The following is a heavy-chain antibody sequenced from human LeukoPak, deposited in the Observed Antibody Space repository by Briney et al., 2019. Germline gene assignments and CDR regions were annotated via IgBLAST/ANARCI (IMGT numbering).Heavy chain of an antibody. CDR1: GYTFTSYD. J-gene: IGHJ5*02. V-gene: IGHV1-8*01. D-gene: IGHD3-22*01. Sequence: GASVTVSCKASGYTFTSYDINWVRQAPGQGLEWMGWMNPNSGNTGYAQKFQGRVTMTRNTSISTAYMELSSLRSEDTAVYYCARRRGYYYDSSGYNNWFDPWGQGTLVTVSS. CDR2: MNPNSGNT. CDR3: ARRRGYYYDSSGYNNWFDP.